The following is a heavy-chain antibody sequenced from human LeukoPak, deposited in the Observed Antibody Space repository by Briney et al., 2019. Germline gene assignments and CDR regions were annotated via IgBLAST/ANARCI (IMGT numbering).Heavy chain of an antibody. D-gene: IGHD4-23*01. CDR3: ARDPLPTVVTPGQAFDI. Sequence: SETLSLTCSVSGGSISGHYWTWIRQPPGKGLEWIGYIYSSGSTNYNSSLKSRVTISEDTSKNQFSLRVRSVTAADTAVYYCARDPLPTVVTPGQAFDIWGQGTMVTVSS. CDR2: IYSSGST. J-gene: IGHJ3*02. CDR1: GGSISGHY. V-gene: IGHV4-59*11.